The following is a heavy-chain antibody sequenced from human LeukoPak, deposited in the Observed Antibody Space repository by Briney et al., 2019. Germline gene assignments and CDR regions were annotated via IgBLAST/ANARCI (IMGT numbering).Heavy chain of an antibody. Sequence: SEALSLTCTVSGGSISSSSYYWGWIRQPPGKGLEWIGSIYYSGSTYYNPSLKSRVTISVDTSKNQFSLKLSSVTAADTAVYYCARTDFFAYWYFDLWGRGTLVTVSS. CDR3: ARTDFFAYWYFDL. J-gene: IGHJ2*01. CDR2: IYYSGST. CDR1: GGSISSSSYY. V-gene: IGHV4-39*07.